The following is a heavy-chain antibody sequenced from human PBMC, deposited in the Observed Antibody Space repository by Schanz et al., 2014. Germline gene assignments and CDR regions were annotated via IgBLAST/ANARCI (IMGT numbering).Heavy chain of an antibody. CDR2: INPSGGST. D-gene: IGHD2-2*01. V-gene: IGHV1-46*01. CDR3: ARGIPYCSSPSCSGLDAYDV. J-gene: IGHJ3*01. Sequence: QVQLVQSGGEVKKPGASVKVSCKASGYTFTSYYMHWVRQAPGQGLEWMGIINPSGGSTSYAQKFQGRVTMTRDTSTSTVYMELSSLRSEDTAVYYCARGIPYCSSPSCSGLDAYDVWGQGTLVTVSS. CDR1: GYTFTSYY.